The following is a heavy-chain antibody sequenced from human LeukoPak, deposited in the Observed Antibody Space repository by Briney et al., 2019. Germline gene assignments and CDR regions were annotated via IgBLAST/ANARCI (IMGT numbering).Heavy chain of an antibody. Sequence: SETLSLTCTVSGGSISSYYWSWIRQPPGKGLEWIGYIYYSGSTNYNPSLKSRVTISVDTSKNQFSLKPSSVTAADTAVYYCARGVVAGPPYYYYYMDVWGKGTTVTVSS. CDR3: ARGVVAGPPYYYYYMDV. J-gene: IGHJ6*03. CDR2: IYYSGST. D-gene: IGHD6-19*01. V-gene: IGHV4-59*01. CDR1: GGSISSYY.